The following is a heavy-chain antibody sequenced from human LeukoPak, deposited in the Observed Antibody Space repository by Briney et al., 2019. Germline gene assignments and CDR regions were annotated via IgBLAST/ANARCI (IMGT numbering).Heavy chain of an antibody. CDR1: GGTFSSYA. J-gene: IGHJ4*02. D-gene: IGHD3-22*01. V-gene: IGHV1-69*06. CDR3: ARDRMYYYDSSGSLIFGY. CDR2: IIPIFGTA. Sequence: ASVKVSCKASGGTFSSYAISWVRQAPGQGLEWMGGIIPIFGTANYAQKFQGRVTITADKSTSTAYMELSSLRSEDTAVYYCARDRMYYYDSSGSLIFGYWGQGTLVTVSS.